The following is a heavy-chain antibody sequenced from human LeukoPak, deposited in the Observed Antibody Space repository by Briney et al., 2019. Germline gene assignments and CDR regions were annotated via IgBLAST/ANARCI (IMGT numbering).Heavy chain of an antibody. J-gene: IGHJ6*02. CDR1: GYTFTSYG. CDR2: MNPNSGNT. D-gene: IGHD1-1*01. Sequence: ASVKVSCKASGYTFTSYGISWVRQAPGQGLEWMGWMNPNSGNTGYAQKFQGWVTMTRDTSISTAYMELSRLRSDDTAVYYCAREGSSTTYYYYYYGMDVWGQGTTVTVSS. V-gene: IGHV1-8*02. CDR3: AREGSSTTYYYYYYGMDV.